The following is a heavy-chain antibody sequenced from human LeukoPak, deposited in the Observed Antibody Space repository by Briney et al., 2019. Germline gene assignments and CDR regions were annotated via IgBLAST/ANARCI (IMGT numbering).Heavy chain of an antibody. V-gene: IGHV3-21*01. CDR1: AFSFRSYS. CDR3: ASPRGASGYFDC. CDR2: ISSDSSYI. J-gene: IGHJ4*02. D-gene: IGHD3-22*01. Sequence: PGGSLRLSCAASAFSFRSYSMNWVRQAPGKGLEWVSSISSDSSYIYYADSVKGRFTISRDNAKNSPYLQMNSLRAEDTAVYYCASPRGASGYFDCWGQGTLVTVSS.